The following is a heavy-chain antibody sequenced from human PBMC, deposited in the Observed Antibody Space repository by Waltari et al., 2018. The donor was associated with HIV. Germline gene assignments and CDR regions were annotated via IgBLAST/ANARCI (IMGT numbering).Heavy chain of an antibody. Sequence: EVQLVQSGAEVKKPGESLKISCKASGYSFTNYWIGWVRQMPGNGLEWMGIIYPGDSDTKYRPSFQGQVTISADKSISTAYLQWSSLKASDTAMYYCATSRSTYYDTGGYFDYWGQGTLVTVSS. J-gene: IGHJ4*02. V-gene: IGHV5-51*03. CDR3: ATSRSTYYDTGGYFDY. D-gene: IGHD3-22*01. CDR2: IYPGDSDT. CDR1: GYSFTNYW.